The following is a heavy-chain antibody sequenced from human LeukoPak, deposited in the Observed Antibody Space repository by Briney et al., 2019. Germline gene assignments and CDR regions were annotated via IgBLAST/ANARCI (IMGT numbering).Heavy chain of an antibody. J-gene: IGHJ6*04. CDR3: AELGITMIGGV. Sequence: GGSLTLFCAASGFTFSDYYMSWIRQAPGRGREWVSYISSSGSTIYSADAVKGRFTISRDNAKNALYLQMNSLRDEDTAVYYCAELGITMIGGVWGKGTTVTISS. CDR2: ISSSGSTI. CDR1: GFTFSDYY. V-gene: IGHV3-11*04. D-gene: IGHD3-10*02.